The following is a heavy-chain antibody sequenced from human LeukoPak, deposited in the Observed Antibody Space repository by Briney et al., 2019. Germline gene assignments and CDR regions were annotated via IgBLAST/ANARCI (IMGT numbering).Heavy chain of an antibody. J-gene: IGHJ4*02. Sequence: TGGSLRLSCVASEFTFSSYWMHWVRQDPRKGLVWVSRISGDGRNINYADSVRGRFTISRDNAKNTLYLQMNSLRAEDTAVYYCARGYDYWGQGTLVTVSS. CDR3: ARGYDY. V-gene: IGHV3-74*01. CDR1: EFTFSSYW. CDR2: ISGDGRNI.